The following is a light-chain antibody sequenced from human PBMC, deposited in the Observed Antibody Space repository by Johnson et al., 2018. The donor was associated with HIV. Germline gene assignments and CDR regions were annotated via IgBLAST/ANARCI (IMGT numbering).Light chain of an antibody. V-gene: IGLV1-51*01. Sequence: QPPSVSAAPGQKVTISCAGSSSNIGNNYVSWYQQFPGTAPKLLIYENNKRPSGIPDRISGSKSGTSATPGIAGLQTGDEADYYCGTWDSSLNTFVFGSGTKVTAL. J-gene: IGLJ1*01. CDR3: GTWDSSLNTFV. CDR1: SSNIGNNY. CDR2: ENN.